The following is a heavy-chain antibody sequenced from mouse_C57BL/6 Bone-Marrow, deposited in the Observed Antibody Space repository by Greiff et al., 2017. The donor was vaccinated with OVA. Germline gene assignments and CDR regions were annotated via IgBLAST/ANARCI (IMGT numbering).Heavy chain of an antibody. D-gene: IGHD1-1*01. V-gene: IGHV5-4*01. CDR2: ISDRGSYT. J-gene: IGHJ4*01. CDR3: ARDFYYPYYNAMDY. Sequence: EVQGVESGGGLVKPGGSLLLSCAVSGFSFSSYALSWVCLTPEQRLEWVATISDRGSYTYYPDNVKGRFTISRDNAKNHLYLQMSHHKSEDTAMYYCARDFYYPYYNAMDYWGQGTSVTVSS. CDR1: GFSFSSYA.